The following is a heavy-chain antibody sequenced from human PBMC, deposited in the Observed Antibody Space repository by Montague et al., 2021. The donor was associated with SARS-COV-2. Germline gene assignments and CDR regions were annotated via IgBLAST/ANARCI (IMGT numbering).Heavy chain of an antibody. J-gene: IGHJ6*02. Sequence: SLRLSCAASGFTVSSYYMSWVRQAPGKGLDCISVIYSGGSTYYADSVKGRFTISRDNSKNTLYLQTNSLRAEDTAVYYCARGGLGMVRGVIYYYGMDVWGQGTTVTVS. CDR1: GFTVSSYY. V-gene: IGHV3-66*01. D-gene: IGHD3-10*01. CDR2: IYSGGST. CDR3: ARGGLGMVRGVIYYYGMDV.